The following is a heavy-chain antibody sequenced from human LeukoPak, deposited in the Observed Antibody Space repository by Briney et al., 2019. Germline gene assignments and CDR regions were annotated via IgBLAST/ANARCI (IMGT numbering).Heavy chain of an antibody. CDR2: IYYSGST. Sequence: PSETLSLTCTVSGGSISSYYWSWIRQPPGKGLEWIGYIYYSGSTNYNPSLKSRVTISVDTSKNQFSLKLSSVSDADTAVYYCARCIEPAGHDGYFDLWGRGTLITVSS. V-gene: IGHV4-59*12. J-gene: IGHJ2*01. CDR1: GGSISSYY. D-gene: IGHD6-13*01. CDR3: ARCIEPAGHDGYFDL.